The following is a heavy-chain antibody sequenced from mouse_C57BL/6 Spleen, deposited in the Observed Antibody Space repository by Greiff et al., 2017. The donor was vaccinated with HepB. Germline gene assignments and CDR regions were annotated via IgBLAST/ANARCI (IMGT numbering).Heavy chain of an antibody. Sequence: QVQLQQSGPELVKPGASVKISCKASGYSFTSYYIHWVKQRPGQGLEWIGWIYPGSGNTKYNEKFKGKATLTADTSSSTAYMQLSSLTSEDAAVYYGARLTTEVDYWGQGTTLTVSS. D-gene: IGHD1-1*01. CDR3: ARLTTEVDY. V-gene: IGHV1-66*01. CDR1: GYSFTSYY. J-gene: IGHJ2*01. CDR2: IYPGSGNT.